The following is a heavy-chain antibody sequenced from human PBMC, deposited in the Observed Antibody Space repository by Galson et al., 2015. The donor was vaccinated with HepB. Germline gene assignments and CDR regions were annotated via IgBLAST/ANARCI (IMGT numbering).Heavy chain of an antibody. J-gene: IGHJ4*02. CDR3: AGATHKYDVFGDY. CDR2: MYHSGST. Sequence: SETLSLTCAVSGGSISTSNWWSWVRQPPGKGLEWIGEMYHSGSTNYNPSLKSRVTISVDKSKNQFSLKLSSVTAADTAVYYCAGATHKYDVFGDYWGQGTLVTVSS. V-gene: IGHV4-4*02. CDR1: GGSISTSNW. D-gene: IGHD3-16*01.